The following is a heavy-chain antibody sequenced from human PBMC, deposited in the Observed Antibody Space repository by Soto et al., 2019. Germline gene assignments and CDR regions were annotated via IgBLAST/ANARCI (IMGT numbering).Heavy chain of an antibody. CDR1: GYTFTGYY. D-gene: IGHD1-26*01. Sequence: ASVKVSCKASGYTFTGYYVHWVRQAPGQGLEWMGWINPDSGDTYLAQRFQGRVTMNRDTSIGTAYMELRGLTSDDTAEYYCAKGGAIVAAGTRVYLYNAMDVWGQGTTVTVS. J-gene: IGHJ6*02. CDR3: AKGGAIVAAGTRVYLYNAMDV. V-gene: IGHV1-2*02. CDR2: INPDSGDT.